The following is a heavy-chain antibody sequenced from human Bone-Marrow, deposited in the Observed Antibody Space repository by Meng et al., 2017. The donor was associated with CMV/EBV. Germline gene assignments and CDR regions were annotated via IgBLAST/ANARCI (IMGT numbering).Heavy chain of an antibody. CDR1: GYTFTSYY. CDR2: INPSGGST. V-gene: IGHV1-46*01. Sequence: ASVKVSCKASGYTFTSYYMHWVRQAPGQGLEWMGIINPSGGSTSYAQKFQGRVTMTRDTSTSTVYMELSSLRSEDTAVYYCARAGIVVVPAAMLPFDPWGQGTLVTVSS. J-gene: IGHJ5*02. D-gene: IGHD2-2*01. CDR3: ARAGIVVVPAAMLPFDP.